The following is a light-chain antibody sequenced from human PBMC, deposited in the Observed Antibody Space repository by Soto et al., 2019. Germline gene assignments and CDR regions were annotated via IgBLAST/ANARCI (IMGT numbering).Light chain of an antibody. J-gene: IGLJ2*01. CDR3: CSYAGSSTYV. V-gene: IGLV2-23*01. CDR2: EGS. Sequence: QSVLTQPASVSGSPGQSITISCTGTSSDVGSYNLVSWYQQHPGKAPKLMIYEGSRRPSGVSNRFAASKSGNTASLTISGLQAEDEADYYCCSYAGSSTYVFGGGTKDTVL. CDR1: SSDVGSYNL.